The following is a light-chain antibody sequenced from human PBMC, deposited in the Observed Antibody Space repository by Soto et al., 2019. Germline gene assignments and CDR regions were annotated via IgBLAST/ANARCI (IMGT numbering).Light chain of an antibody. J-gene: IGKJ3*01. V-gene: IGKV3-20*01. CDR2: SAS. CDR1: QSINNN. Sequence: EVVLTQSPGTLSLSPGERATLSCRASQSINNNLAWYQHKSGQAPRLLIYSASSRAAGVPDRFSGSGSRTDFTLTISRLEPEDFAVSYCQHYGTSRVPFGPGTKVDIK. CDR3: QHYGTSRVP.